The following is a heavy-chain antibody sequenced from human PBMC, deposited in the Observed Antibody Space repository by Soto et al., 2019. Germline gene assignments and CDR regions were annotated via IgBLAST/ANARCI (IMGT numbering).Heavy chain of an antibody. V-gene: IGHV4-39*01. J-gene: IGHJ4*02. Sequence: SETLSLTCTVSGGSISSSSYYWGWIRQPPGKGLEWIGSIYYSGSTYYNPSLKSRVTISVDTSKNQFSLKLSSVTAADTAVYYCASQRSTSHPYSGYDLKTDFDYWGQGTLVTVSS. CDR1: GGSISSSSYY. D-gene: IGHD5-12*01. CDR2: IYYSGST. CDR3: ASQRSTSHPYSGYDLKTDFDY.